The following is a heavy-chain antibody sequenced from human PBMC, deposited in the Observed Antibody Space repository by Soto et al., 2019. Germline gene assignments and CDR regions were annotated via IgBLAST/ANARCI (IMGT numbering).Heavy chain of an antibody. CDR3: ARRGYYDSSDQAFDY. J-gene: IGHJ4*02. V-gene: IGHV3-53*01. Sequence: GGSLRLSCAASGFPVSINYMSWVRQSPGKGLEWVSVIYIGGSTYYADSVKGRFTISRDNSKNTLYLQMNSLRAEDTAVYYCARRGYYDSSDQAFDYWCQGTLITVSS. CDR2: IYIGGST. D-gene: IGHD3-22*01. CDR1: GFPVSINY.